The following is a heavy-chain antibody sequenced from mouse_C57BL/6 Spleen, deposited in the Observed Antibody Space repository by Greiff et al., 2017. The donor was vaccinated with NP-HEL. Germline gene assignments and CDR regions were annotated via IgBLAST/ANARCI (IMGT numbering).Heavy chain of an antibody. Sequence: VQLQQSGAELVRPGASVTLSCKASGYTFTDYEMHWVKQTPVHGLEWIGAIDPETGGTAYNQKFKGKAILTADKSSSTAYMELRSLTSEDSAVYYCTRGYDGGDAMDYWGQGTSVTVSS. J-gene: IGHJ4*01. CDR3: TRGYDGGDAMDY. D-gene: IGHD2-2*01. CDR1: GYTFTDYE. V-gene: IGHV1-15*01. CDR2: IDPETGGT.